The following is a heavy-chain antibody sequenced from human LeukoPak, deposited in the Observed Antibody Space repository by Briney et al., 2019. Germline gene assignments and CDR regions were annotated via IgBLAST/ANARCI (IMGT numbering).Heavy chain of an antibody. V-gene: IGHV4-38-2*02. Sequence: SETLSLTCAVSGYSISSGYYWGWIRQPPGKGLEWIGSIYHSGSTYYNPSLKSRVTISVDTSKNQFSLKLSSVTAADTAVYYCVRERDDYVWGSYPLYNWFDPWGQGTLVTVSS. CDR3: VRERDDYVWGSYPLYNWFDP. CDR2: IYHSGST. J-gene: IGHJ5*02. D-gene: IGHD3-16*02. CDR1: GYSISSGYY.